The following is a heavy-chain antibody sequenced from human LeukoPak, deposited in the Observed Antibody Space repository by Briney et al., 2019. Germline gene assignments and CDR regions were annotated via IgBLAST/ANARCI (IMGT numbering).Heavy chain of an antibody. CDR1: GGSISSGDYY. CDR3: AREGVYCSSTSCYTLDP. CDR2: IYYSGST. J-gene: IGHJ5*02. Sequence: SETLSLTCTVSGGSISSGDYYWSWIRQPPGTGLEWIGYIYYSGSTYYNPSLKSRVTISVDTSKNQFSLKLSSVTAADTAVYYCAREGVYCSSTSCYTLDPWGQGTLVTVSS. D-gene: IGHD2-2*02. V-gene: IGHV4-30-4*01.